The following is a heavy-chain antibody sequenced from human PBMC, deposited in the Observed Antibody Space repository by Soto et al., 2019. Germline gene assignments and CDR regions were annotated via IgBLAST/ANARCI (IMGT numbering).Heavy chain of an antibody. Sequence: SETLSLTCTVSGGSISSYYWSWIRQPPGKGLEWIGYLYSSGSTNYNPSLGSRVTISVDTSKNQFSLKLTSVTAADTAVYYCTREAFGRYSTFDSWGQGTLVTVSS. D-gene: IGHD5-18*01. CDR2: LYSSGST. V-gene: IGHV4-59*01. CDR3: TREAFGRYSTFDS. J-gene: IGHJ4*02. CDR1: GGSISSYY.